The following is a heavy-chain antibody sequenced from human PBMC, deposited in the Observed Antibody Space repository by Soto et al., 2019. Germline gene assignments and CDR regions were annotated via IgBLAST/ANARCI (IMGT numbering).Heavy chain of an antibody. CDR2: ITDSGGRT. D-gene: IGHD6-6*01. CDR1: GFTFASHA. Sequence: GGSLRLSCAASGFTFASHAMNWVRQAPGKGLQWVSTITDSGGRTYYADSVKGRFTISRDNSKNTLSLQMNNLRAEDTAIYYCAKDLGSSSPNWFDPWGPGTLVTISS. CDR3: AKDLGSSSPNWFDP. J-gene: IGHJ5*02. V-gene: IGHV3-23*01.